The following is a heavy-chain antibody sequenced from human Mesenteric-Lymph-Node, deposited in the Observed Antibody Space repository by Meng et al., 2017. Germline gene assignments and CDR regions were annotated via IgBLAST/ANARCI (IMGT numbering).Heavy chain of an antibody. CDR2: ISSSSSYI. J-gene: IGHJ4*02. D-gene: IGHD6-19*01. CDR3: ARGYSSGWYGRYDY. CDR1: GFTFSSFE. Sequence: GESLKISCAASGFTFSSFEMNWVRQAPGKGLEWVSSISSSSSYIYYADSVKGRFTISRDNAKNSLYLQMNSLRAEDTALYHCARGYSSGWYGRYDYWGQGTLVTVSS. V-gene: IGHV3-21*04.